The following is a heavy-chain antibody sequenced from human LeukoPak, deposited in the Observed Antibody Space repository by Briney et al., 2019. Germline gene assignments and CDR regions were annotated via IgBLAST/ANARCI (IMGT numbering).Heavy chain of an antibody. V-gene: IGHV4-39*07. CDR1: GGSISSSSYY. Sequence: SETLSLTCTVSGGSISSSSYYWGWIRQPPGKGLEWIGSIYYSGSTYYNPSLKSRVTISVDTSKNQFSLKLSSVTAADTAVYYCARRQRLDDAFDIWGQGTMVTVSS. CDR3: ARRQRLDDAFDI. J-gene: IGHJ3*02. D-gene: IGHD6-25*01. CDR2: IYYSGST.